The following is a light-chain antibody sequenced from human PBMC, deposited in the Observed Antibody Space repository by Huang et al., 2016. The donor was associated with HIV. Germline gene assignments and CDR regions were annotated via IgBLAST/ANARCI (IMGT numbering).Light chain of an antibody. CDR1: QSVSNN. V-gene: IGKV3-15*01. CDR3: QQYNDWPIT. Sequence: EIVMTQSPATLSLSPVERATLSCRASQSVSNNLAWYQQKPGQAPRLLIYDASTRGTGIPAKFRGSGSGTEFTLTISSLQSEDFAVYFCQQYNDWPITFGHGTKLESK. J-gene: IGKJ1*01. CDR2: DAS.